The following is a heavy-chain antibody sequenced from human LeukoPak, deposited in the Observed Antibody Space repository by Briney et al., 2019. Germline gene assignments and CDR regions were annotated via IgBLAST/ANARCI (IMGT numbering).Heavy chain of an antibody. CDR1: GGSIRSYY. CDR3: ARGATFIDY. J-gene: IGHJ4*02. CDR2: IYYSGST. V-gene: IGHV4-59*01. D-gene: IGHD5-12*01. Sequence: PSETLSLTCIVSGGSIRSYYWSWIRQPPGKGLEWIGHIYYSGSTNYDPSLKSRVTISVDTSRNQFSLKLSSVTAADTAVYYCARGATFIDYWGQGTLVTVSS.